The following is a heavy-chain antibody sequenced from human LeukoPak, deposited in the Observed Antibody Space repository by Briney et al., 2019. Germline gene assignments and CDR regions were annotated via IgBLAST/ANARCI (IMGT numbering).Heavy chain of an antibody. CDR2: ITPKSGDT. Sequence: ASVKVSCKASGYTFSDFYIHWVRQAPGQGLEYAGWITPKSGDTYSPQRFQGRVTITRDASISTAYMELSSLRSDDTAVYFCARVRLADERAWAYWGQGTLVTVSS. J-gene: IGHJ4*02. D-gene: IGHD3-3*02. CDR3: ARVRLADERAWAY. V-gene: IGHV1-2*02. CDR1: GYTFSDFY.